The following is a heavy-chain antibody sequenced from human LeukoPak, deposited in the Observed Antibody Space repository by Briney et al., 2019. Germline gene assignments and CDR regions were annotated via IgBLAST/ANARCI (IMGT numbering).Heavy chain of an antibody. D-gene: IGHD5-12*01. CDR1: GGTFSSYA. V-gene: IGHV1-69*04. CDR3: VYSGYDRRVDY. J-gene: IGHJ4*02. CDR2: IIPILGIA. Sequence: SVRVSCKASGGTFSSYAISWVRQAPGQGLEWMGRIIPILGIANYAQKFQGRVTITADKSTSTAYMELSSLRSEDTAVYYCVYSGYDRRVDYWGQGTLVTVSS.